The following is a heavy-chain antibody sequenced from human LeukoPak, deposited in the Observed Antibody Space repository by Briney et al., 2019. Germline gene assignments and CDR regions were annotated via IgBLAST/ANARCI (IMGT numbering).Heavy chain of an antibody. D-gene: IGHD7-27*01. J-gene: IGHJ3*02. Sequence: SETLSLTCAVYGGSFSGYYWSCIRQPPGKGLEWIGEINHSGSTNYSPSLKSRVTISVDTSKNQFSLKLSSVTAADTAVYYCARDDGGLANWGSRDAFDIWGQGTMVTVSS. CDR3: ARDDGGLANWGSRDAFDI. CDR1: GGSFSGYY. CDR2: INHSGST. V-gene: IGHV4-34*01.